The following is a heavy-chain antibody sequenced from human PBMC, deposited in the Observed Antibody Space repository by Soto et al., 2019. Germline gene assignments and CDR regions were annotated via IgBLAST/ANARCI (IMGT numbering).Heavy chain of an antibody. D-gene: IGHD2-15*01. CDR3: ARGTNCSGGSCYFSF. CDR2: INHSGST. Sequence: QVQLQQWGAGLLKPSETLSLTCAVYGGSFSGYYWSWIRQPPGKGLGWIGEINHSGSTNYNPSLKSRVTISVDTSKNQFSLKLSSVTAADTAVYYCARGTNCSGGSCYFSFWGQGTLVTVSS. J-gene: IGHJ4*02. CDR1: GGSFSGYY. V-gene: IGHV4-34*01.